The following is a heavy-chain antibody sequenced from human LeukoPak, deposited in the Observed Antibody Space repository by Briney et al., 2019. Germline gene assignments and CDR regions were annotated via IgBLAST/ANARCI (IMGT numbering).Heavy chain of an antibody. CDR2: ISAYNGNT. J-gene: IGHJ4*02. CDR3: ARSIVATTNYDY. CDR1: GYTFTSYG. V-gene: IGHV1-18*01. D-gene: IGHD5-12*01. Sequence: GASVKVSCKASGYTFTSYGISWVRQAPGQGLEWMGWISAYNGNTNYAQKLQGRVTMTTDTSTSAAYMELRSLTSEDTAVYYCARSIVATTNYDYWGQGTLVTVSS.